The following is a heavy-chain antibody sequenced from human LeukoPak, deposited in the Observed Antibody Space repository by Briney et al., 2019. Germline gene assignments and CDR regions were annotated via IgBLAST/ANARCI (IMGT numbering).Heavy chain of an antibody. V-gene: IGHV4-34*01. CDR1: GGSFSGYY. Sequence: SETLSLTCAVYGGSFSGYYWSWIRQPPGKGLEWIGEINHSGSTNYNPSLKSRVTISVDTSKNQFSLKLSSVTAADTAVYYCARAGCGYYDFWSGCPVSGYFDYWGQGTLVTVSS. CDR2: INHSGST. CDR3: ARAGCGYYDFWSGCPVSGYFDY. J-gene: IGHJ4*02. D-gene: IGHD3-3*01.